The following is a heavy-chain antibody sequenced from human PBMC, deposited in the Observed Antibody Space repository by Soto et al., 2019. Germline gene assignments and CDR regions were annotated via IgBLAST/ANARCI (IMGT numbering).Heavy chain of an antibody. Sequence: QVQLVESGGGVVQPGRSLRLSCAASGFTFSSYGMHWVRQAPGKGLEWVAVISYDGSNTYYADSVKGRFTISRDNSKNTLYLQMNSLRAEDTAVYYCAKDPLLWFGEPRPYYFDYWGQGTLVTVSS. D-gene: IGHD3-10*01. CDR3: AKDPLLWFGEPRPYYFDY. J-gene: IGHJ4*02. V-gene: IGHV3-30*18. CDR2: ISYDGSNT. CDR1: GFTFSSYG.